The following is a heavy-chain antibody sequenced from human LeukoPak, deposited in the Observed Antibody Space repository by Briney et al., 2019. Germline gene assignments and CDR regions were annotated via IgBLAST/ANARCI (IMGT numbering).Heavy chain of an antibody. J-gene: IGHJ6*02. CDR2: ISYDGSNK. CDR3: ARDLLGVSYGMDV. Sequence: GGSLRLSCVASGFPFSSYAMHWVRQAPGKGLEWVAVISYDGSNKYYADSVKGRFTISRDNSKNTLYLQMNSLRAEDTAVYYCARDLLGVSYGMDVWGQGTTVTVSS. CDR1: GFPFSSYA. V-gene: IGHV3-30*04. D-gene: IGHD2-15*01.